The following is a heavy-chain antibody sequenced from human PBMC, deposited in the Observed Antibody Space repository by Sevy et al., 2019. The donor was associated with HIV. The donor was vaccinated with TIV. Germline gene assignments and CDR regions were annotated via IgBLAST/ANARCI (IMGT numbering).Heavy chain of an antibody. Sequence: ASVKVSCKASGYTFTSYGISWVRQAPGQGLEWMGWISAYNGNTNYAQKLQGRVTMTTDTSTGTAYMELRSLRSDDTAVYYCARVGYDILTGYYNRWFDPWGQGTLVTVSS. D-gene: IGHD3-9*01. J-gene: IGHJ5*02. CDR1: GYTFTSYG. CDR2: ISAYNGNT. V-gene: IGHV1-18*04. CDR3: ARVGYDILTGYYNRWFDP.